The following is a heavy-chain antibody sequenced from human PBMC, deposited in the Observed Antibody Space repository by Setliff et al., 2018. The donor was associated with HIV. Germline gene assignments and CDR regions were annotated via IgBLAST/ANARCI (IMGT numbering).Heavy chain of an antibody. Sequence: PSETLSLTCAVSGYSISSGYYWGWIRQPPGKGLEWIGSIYHSGSTYYNPSLKSRVTISIDTSKNQFSLQLTSVTAADTAVYYCVNPSGAMGDFDSWGQGTLVTVS. CDR3: VNPSGAMGDFDS. J-gene: IGHJ4*02. V-gene: IGHV4-38-2*01. CDR1: GYSISSGYY. CDR2: IYHSGST. D-gene: IGHD3-16*01.